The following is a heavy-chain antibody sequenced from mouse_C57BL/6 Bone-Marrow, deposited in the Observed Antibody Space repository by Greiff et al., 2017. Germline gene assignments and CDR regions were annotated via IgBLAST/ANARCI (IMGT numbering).Heavy chain of an antibody. Sequence: VQLQESGAELVRPGTSVKVSCKASGYAFTNYLIEWVKQRPGQGLEWIGVINPGSGGTNYNEKFKGKGTLTADKSSSTAYMQLSSLTSEDSAVYFCARSDGYDRDFDVWGTGTTVTVSS. V-gene: IGHV1-54*01. CDR1: GYAFTNYL. CDR2: INPGSGGT. J-gene: IGHJ1*03. CDR3: ARSDGYDRDFDV. D-gene: IGHD2-2*01.